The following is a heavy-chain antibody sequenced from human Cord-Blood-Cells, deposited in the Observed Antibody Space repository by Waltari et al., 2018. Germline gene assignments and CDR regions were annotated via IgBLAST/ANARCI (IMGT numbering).Heavy chain of an antibody. Sequence: QVQLQESGPGLVKPSETLSLTCAVSGYSISSGYSWGWIRQPPGKGLEWIGSIYHSGSTYYTPSLKSRVTISVDTSKNQFSLKLSSVTAADTAVYYCAWGSPFDYWGQGTLVTVSS. CDR2: IYHSGST. CDR1: GYSISSGYS. CDR3: AWGSPFDY. J-gene: IGHJ4*02. D-gene: IGHD7-27*01. V-gene: IGHV4-38-2*01.